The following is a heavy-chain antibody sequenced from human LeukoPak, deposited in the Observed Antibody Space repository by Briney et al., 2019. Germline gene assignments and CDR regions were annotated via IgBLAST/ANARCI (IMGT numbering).Heavy chain of an antibody. CDR2: INPNSGGT. V-gene: IGHV1-2*02. Sequence: ASVKVSCKASGYTFTGYYMHWVRQAPGQGLEWMGWINPNSGGTNYAQKYQGRVTMTRDTSISTAYMELSRLRSDDTAVYYCARVAGNAGLGAFDIWGQGTMVTVSS. CDR3: ARVAGNAGLGAFDI. J-gene: IGHJ3*02. CDR1: GYTFTGYY. D-gene: IGHD4-23*01.